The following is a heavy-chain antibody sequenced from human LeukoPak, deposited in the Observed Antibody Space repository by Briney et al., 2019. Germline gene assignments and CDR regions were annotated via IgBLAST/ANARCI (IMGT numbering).Heavy chain of an antibody. D-gene: IGHD5/OR15-5a*01. CDR2: IKQDGSEK. V-gene: IGHV3-7*01. Sequence: GGSLRLSCPACGFTFSSYWMGWVRQAGGRGLEWVANIKQDGSEKCYVDSVQGRFTISRDNAKNSLYLQMNSLRAEETAVYYCARDRSVYYWGQGTLVTVSS. CDR1: GFTFSSYW. J-gene: IGHJ4*02. CDR3: ARDRSVYY.